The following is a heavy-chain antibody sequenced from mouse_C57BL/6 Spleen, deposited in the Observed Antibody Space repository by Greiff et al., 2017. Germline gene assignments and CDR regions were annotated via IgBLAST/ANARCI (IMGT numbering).Heavy chain of an antibody. D-gene: IGHD1-1*01. V-gene: IGHV1-72*01. J-gene: IGHJ2*01. CDR3: ARHITTVVATPYFDY. Sequence: VQLQQPGAELVKPGASVKLSCKASGYTFTSYWMHWVKQRPGRGLEWIGRIDPNSGGTKYNEKFKSKATLTVDKPSSTAYMQLSSLTSEDSAVYYCARHITTVVATPYFDYWGQGTTLTVSS. CDR1: GYTFTSYW. CDR2: IDPNSGGT.